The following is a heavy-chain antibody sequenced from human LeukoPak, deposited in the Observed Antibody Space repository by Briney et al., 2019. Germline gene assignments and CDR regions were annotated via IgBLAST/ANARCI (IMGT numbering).Heavy chain of an antibody. CDR1: GGSISSSSYY. D-gene: IGHD1-26*01. CDR3: ARHVSAGRRPNSGSYYIDY. CDR2: IYYSGST. J-gene: IGHJ4*02. Sequence: SETLSLTCTVSGGSISSSSYYWGWIRQPPGKGLEWIGSIYYSGSTYYNPSLKSRVTISVDTSKNQFSLKLSSVTAADTAVYYCARHVSAGRRPNSGSYYIDYWGQGTLVTVSS. V-gene: IGHV4-39*01.